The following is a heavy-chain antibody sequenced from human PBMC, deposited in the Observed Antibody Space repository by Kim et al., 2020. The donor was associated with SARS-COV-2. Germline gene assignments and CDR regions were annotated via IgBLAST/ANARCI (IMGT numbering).Heavy chain of an antibody. V-gene: IGHV3-15*01. Sequence: VKGRITISREDSKNTLYLQMNSLKTEDTAVYYCTTDGYYDSSGYWGRKGYWGQGTLVTVSS. J-gene: IGHJ4*02. D-gene: IGHD3-22*01. CDR3: TTDGYYDSSGYWGRKGY.